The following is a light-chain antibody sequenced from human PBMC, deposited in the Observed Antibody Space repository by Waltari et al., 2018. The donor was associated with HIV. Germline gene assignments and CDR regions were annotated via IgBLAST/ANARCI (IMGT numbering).Light chain of an antibody. V-gene: IGKV3-20*01. CDR2: GAS. CDR3: LQYGSLPYS. CDR1: QSVPRTF. Sequence: EIVLTQSPGTLSLSPGDRATLSCRASQSVPRTFLAWYQQKRGQTPRLLSYGASSRASGIPDRFRGGGSGADFTLTISRLEPEDFAVYYCLQYGSLPYSFGQGTNLEIK. J-gene: IGKJ2*03.